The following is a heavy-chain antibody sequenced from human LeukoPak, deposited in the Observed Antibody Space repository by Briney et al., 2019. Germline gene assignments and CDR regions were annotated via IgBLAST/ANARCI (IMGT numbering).Heavy chain of an antibody. J-gene: IGHJ4*02. Sequence: GGSLRLTCAASGFTFSSYAMSWVRQAPGKGLEWVSAISGSGGSKYYADTVKSRFTTSIDNSKDTLYLQMNSLRAEDTAVYYCAKEGEYCGGDCYSTTAAGSFDYWGQGTLVTVSS. CDR3: AKEGEYCGGDCYSTTAAGSFDY. CDR1: GFTFSSYA. CDR2: ISGSGGSK. V-gene: IGHV3-23*01. D-gene: IGHD2-21*02.